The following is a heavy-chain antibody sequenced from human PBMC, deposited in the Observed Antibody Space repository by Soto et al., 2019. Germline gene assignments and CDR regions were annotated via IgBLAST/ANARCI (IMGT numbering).Heavy chain of an antibody. CDR1: GFTFSMSA. CDR2: TGLNGRTT. Sequence: EVQLLESGGGLVQPGGSLRLSCAASGFTFSMSAMTWVRQAPGKGLEWVSTTGLNGRTTYYADSVKGRFTVSRDNSKNALDLHMSSLRAEDTAVYYCATVHSTSRSFDYWGQGTLVTVSS. J-gene: IGHJ4*02. CDR3: ATVHSTSRSFDY. V-gene: IGHV3-23*01. D-gene: IGHD6-6*01.